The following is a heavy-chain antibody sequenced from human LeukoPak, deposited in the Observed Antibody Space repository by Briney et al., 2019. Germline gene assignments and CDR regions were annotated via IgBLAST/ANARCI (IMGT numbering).Heavy chain of an antibody. Sequence: GGSLRLSCAASGFTVSSNYMSWVRQAPGKGLEWVSVIYSGGSTYYADSVKGRFTISRDNSKNTLYLQMNSLRAEDTAVYYCARGADSSGYYPFDYWGQGTLVTVSS. CDR3: ARGADSSGYYPFDY. D-gene: IGHD3-22*01. V-gene: IGHV3-66*01. CDR1: GFTVSSNY. J-gene: IGHJ4*02. CDR2: IYSGGST.